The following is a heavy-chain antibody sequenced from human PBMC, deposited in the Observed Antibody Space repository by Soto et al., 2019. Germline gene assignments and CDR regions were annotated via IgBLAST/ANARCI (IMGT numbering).Heavy chain of an antibody. CDR1: GFTFSSYA. CDR2: ISGSGGST. D-gene: IGHD2-15*01. CDR3: AKQDCSGGSCYPTLDYYYYYYMDV. V-gene: IGHV3-23*01. Sequence: GSLRLSCAASGFTFSSYAMSWVRQAPGKGLEWVSAISGSGGSTYYADSVKGRFTISRDNSKNTLYLQMNSLRAEDTAVYYCAKQDCSGGSCYPTLDYYYYYYMDVWGKGTTVTVSS. J-gene: IGHJ6*03.